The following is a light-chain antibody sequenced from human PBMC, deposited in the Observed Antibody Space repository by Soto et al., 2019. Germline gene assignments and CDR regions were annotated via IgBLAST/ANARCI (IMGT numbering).Light chain of an antibody. CDR1: QGISSY. J-gene: IGKJ3*01. CDR2: AAS. V-gene: IGKV1-8*01. Sequence: IRMTQSPSSLSASTGDRVTITCRASQGISSYLAWYQQKPGKAPKLLIYAASTLQSGVPSRFSGSGSGTDFTLTISCLQSEDFATYYCQQYYSYPQTFGPGTKVDIK. CDR3: QQYYSYPQT.